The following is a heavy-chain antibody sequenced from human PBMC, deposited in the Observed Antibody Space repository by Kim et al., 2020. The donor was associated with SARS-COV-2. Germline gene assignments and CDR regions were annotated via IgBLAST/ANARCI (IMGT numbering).Heavy chain of an antibody. CDR3: ATSARGGYGSKWFDA. J-gene: IGHJ5*02. D-gene: IGHD5-18*01. CDR2: FDPDDGET. V-gene: IGHV1-24*01. CDR1: GYTFTELS. Sequence: ASVKVSCKVSGYTFTELSMHWVRQAPGKGLEWIGGFDPDDGETIYAQKFQDRVTMTKDTSTDTAYMELSSLRSEDTAVYYCATSARGGYGSKWFDAWGQGAMVTVSS.